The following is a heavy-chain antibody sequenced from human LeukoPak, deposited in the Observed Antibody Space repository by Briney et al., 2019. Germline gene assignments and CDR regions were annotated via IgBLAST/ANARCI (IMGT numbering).Heavy chain of an antibody. V-gene: IGHV3-30*18. CDR2: ISYDGSNK. D-gene: IGHD3-9*01. J-gene: IGHJ4*02. Sequence: GRSLRLSRAASGFTFSSYGMHWVRQAPGKGLEWVAVISYDGSNKYYADSVKGRFTISRDNSKNTLYLQMNSLRAEDTAVYYCAKGSALRYFALDYWGQGTLVTVS. CDR3: AKGSALRYFALDY. CDR1: GFTFSSYG.